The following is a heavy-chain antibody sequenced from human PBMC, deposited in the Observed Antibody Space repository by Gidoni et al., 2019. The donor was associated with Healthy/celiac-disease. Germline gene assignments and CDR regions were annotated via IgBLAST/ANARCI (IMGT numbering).Heavy chain of an antibody. CDR2: INSDGSST. D-gene: IGHD4-17*01. CDR1: RFPFRSYW. J-gene: IGHJ4*02. Sequence: VQLVESGGCLVQPWGSLTLSCAAPRFPFRSYWMHWVRQAPGKGLVWVSRINSDGSSTSYADSVKGRFTISRDNAKNTLYLQMNSLRAEDTAVYYCARENYGGNSGSGYYWGQGTLVTVAS. CDR3: ARENYGGNSGSGYY. V-gene: IGHV3-74*01.